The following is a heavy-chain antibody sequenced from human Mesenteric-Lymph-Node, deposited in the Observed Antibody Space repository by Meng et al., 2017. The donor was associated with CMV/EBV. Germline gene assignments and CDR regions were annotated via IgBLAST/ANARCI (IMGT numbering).Heavy chain of an antibody. J-gene: IGHJ6*02. D-gene: IGHD6-13*01. CDR1: GYTFTSYD. CDR2: MNPNSGNT. V-gene: IGHV1-8*01. Sequence: ASATVSCKASGYTFTSYDINWVRQATGQGLEWMGWMNPNSGNTAYAQKFQGRVTMTRNTSISTAYMELSSLRSEDTAMYYCAKAGSWYWTYYYAMDVWGQGTTVTVSS. CDR3: AKAGSWYWTYYYAMDV.